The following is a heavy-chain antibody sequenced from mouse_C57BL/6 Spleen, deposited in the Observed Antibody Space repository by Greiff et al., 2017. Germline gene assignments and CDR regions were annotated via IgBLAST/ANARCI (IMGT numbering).Heavy chain of an antibody. V-gene: IGHV1-81*01. J-gene: IGHJ2*01. CDR3: AKGYYGSSYYLDY. CDR2: IYPRSGNT. D-gene: IGHD1-1*01. Sequence: VQLQQSGAELARPGASVKLSCKASGYTFTSYGISWVKQRTGQGLEWIGEIYPRSGNTYYNEKFKGKATLTADKSSSTAYMELRSLTSEDSAVYFCAKGYYGSSYYLDYWGQGTTLTVSS. CDR1: GYTFTSYG.